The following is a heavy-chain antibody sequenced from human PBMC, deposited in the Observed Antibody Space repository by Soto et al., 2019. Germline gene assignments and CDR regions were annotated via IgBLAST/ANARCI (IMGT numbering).Heavy chain of an antibody. V-gene: IGHV4-59*01. CDR3: ARGETIFGVSHPALFDY. CDR1: GGPISSYY. J-gene: IGHJ4*02. Sequence: SETLSLTCTVSGGPISSYYWSWIRQPPGKGLEWIGYIYYSGSTNYNPSLKSRVTISVDTSKNQFSLKLSSVTAADTAVYYCARGETIFGVSHPALFDYWGQGTLVPVSS. CDR2: IYYSGST. D-gene: IGHD3-3*01.